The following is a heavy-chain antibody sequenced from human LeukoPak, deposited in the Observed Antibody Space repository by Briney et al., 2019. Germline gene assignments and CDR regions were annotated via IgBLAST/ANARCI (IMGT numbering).Heavy chain of an antibody. V-gene: IGHV4-30-4*01. CDR2: IYYSGST. Sequence: SQTLSLTCTVSGGSISSGDYYWSWIRQPPGKGLEWIGYIYYSGSTYYNPSLKSRVTMSVDTSKNQFSLKLSSVTAADTAVYYCARGRITGTEDAFDIWGQGTMVTVSS. CDR3: ARGRITGTEDAFDI. J-gene: IGHJ3*02. CDR1: GGSISSGDYY. D-gene: IGHD1-20*01.